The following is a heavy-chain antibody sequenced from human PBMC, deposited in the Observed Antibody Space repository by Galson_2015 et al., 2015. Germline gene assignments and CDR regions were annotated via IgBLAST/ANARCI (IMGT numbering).Heavy chain of an antibody. V-gene: IGHV6-1*01. D-gene: IGHD3-3*01. J-gene: IGHJ6*02. Sequence: CAISGDSVSSNSAAWNWIRQSPSRGLEWLGRTYYRSKWYNDYAVSVKSRITINPDTSKNQFSLQLNSVTPEDTAVYYCARDFIEYYDFWSDYYYGMDVWGQWTTVTVSS. CDR1: GDSVSSNSAA. CDR2: TYYRSKWYN. CDR3: ARDFIEYYDFWSDYYYGMDV.